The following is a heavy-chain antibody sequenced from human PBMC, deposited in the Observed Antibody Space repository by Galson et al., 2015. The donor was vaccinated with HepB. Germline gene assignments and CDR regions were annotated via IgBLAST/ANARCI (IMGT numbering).Heavy chain of an antibody. CDR3: AKPLNYYGSGSYWYFDL. J-gene: IGHJ2*01. Sequence: LRLSCAASGFSFSSYGMHWVRQAPGKGLEWVAVISYDGSNKYYADSVKGRFTIFRDNSKNTLYLQMNSLRAEDTAVYYCAKPLNYYGSGSYWYFDLWGRGTLVTVSS. CDR2: ISYDGSNK. V-gene: IGHV3-30*18. D-gene: IGHD3-10*01. CDR1: GFSFSSYG.